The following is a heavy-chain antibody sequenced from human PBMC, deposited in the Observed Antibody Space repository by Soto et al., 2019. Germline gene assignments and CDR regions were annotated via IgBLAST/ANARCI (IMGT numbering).Heavy chain of an antibody. Sequence: SETLSLTCTVSGGSISSYYWSWIRQPPGKGLEWIGYIYYSGSTNYNPSLKSRVTISVDTSKNQFSLKLSSVTAADTAVYYCARDVRDYFDYWGQGTLVTGSS. V-gene: IGHV4-59*01. CDR2: IYYSGST. CDR3: ARDVRDYFDY. CDR1: GGSISSYY. J-gene: IGHJ4*02.